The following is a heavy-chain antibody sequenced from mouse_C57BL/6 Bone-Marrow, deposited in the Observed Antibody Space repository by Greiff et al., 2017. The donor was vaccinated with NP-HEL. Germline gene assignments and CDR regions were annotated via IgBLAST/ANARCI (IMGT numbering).Heavy chain of an antibody. Sequence: EVQLQESGGGLVKPGGSLKLSCAASGFTFSDYGMHWVRQAPEKGLEWVAYISSGSSTIYYAATVKGRFTISRDNAKNTLFLQMTSLRAEDTAMYYCARDIRAMDYWGQGTSVTVSS. CDR2: ISSGSSTI. CDR3: ARDIRAMDY. D-gene: IGHD1-1*01. V-gene: IGHV5-17*01. J-gene: IGHJ4*01. CDR1: GFTFSDYG.